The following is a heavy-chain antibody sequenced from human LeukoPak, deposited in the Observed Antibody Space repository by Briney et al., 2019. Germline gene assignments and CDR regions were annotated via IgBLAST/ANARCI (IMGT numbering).Heavy chain of an antibody. CDR2: IYYSGST. J-gene: IGHJ3*02. D-gene: IGHD1-1*01. CDR1: GGSISSGDYY. V-gene: IGHV4-39*01. CDR3: ARHGGTTGIDAFDI. Sequence: SQTLSLTCTVSGGSISSGDYYWGWIRQPPGKGLEWIGSIYYSGSTYYNPSLKSRVTISVDTSKNQFSLKLSSVTAADTAVYYCARHGGTTGIDAFDIWGQGTMVTVSS.